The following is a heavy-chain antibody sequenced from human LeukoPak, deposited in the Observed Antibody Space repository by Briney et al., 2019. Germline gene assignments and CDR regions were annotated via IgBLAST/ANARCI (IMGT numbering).Heavy chain of an antibody. CDR3: AKGHGGYNYGGAFDY. CDR1: GFTFSSYG. V-gene: IGHV3-30*18. Sequence: GGSLRLSCAASGFTFSSYGMHWVRQAPGKGLEWVAVISYDGSNKYYADSVKGRFTISRDNSKNTLYLQMNSLRAEDTAVYYCAKGHGGYNYGGAFDYWGQGTLVTVSS. CDR2: ISYDGSNK. D-gene: IGHD5-24*01. J-gene: IGHJ4*02.